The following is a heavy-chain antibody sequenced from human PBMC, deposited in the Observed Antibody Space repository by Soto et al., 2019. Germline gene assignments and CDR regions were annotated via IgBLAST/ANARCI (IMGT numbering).Heavy chain of an antibody. CDR2: IIPILGIA. CDR1: GGTFSSYT. V-gene: IGHV1-69*08. J-gene: IGHJ4*02. CDR3: ARECCVSCWYINYFDY. Sequence: QVQLLQSGAEVKKPGSSVKVSCKASGGTFSSYTISWVRQAPGQGLEWMGRIIPILGIANYAQKFQGRVTITADKSTSTAYMELSSLRSEDTAVYYCARECCVSCWYINYFDYWGQGTLVTVSS. D-gene: IGHD6-19*01.